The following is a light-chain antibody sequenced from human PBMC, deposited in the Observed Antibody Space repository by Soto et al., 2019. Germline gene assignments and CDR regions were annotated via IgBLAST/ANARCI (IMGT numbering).Light chain of an antibody. V-gene: IGKV3-20*01. CDR2: SAS. CDR1: QSVSSY. CDR3: QQYASSPWT. J-gene: IGKJ1*01. Sequence: EIVMTQSPGTLSVSPRERATLSCRASQSVSSYLAWYQQTPGQAPRLLIYSASKRATGIPDRFSGSESGTDFTLTISRLEPEDFAVYYCQQYASSPWTFGQGTKVDIK.